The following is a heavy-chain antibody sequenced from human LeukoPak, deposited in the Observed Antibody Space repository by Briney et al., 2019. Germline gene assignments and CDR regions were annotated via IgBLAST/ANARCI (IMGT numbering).Heavy chain of an antibody. CDR2: IKQDGSEK. V-gene: IGHV3-7*01. D-gene: IGHD2/OR15-2a*01. CDR3: TRKYFDL. CDR1: GFTFSDYW. Sequence: GGSLRLSCAASGFTFSDYWMHWVRQAPGKGLEWVANIKQDGSEKYYVDSVKGRFTISRDNAKNSLHLQMNRLRAEDTAVYYCTRKYFDLWGQGTLVTVSS. J-gene: IGHJ4*02.